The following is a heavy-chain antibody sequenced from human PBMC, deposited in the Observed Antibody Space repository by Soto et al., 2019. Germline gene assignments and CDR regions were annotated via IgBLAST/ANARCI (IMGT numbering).Heavy chain of an antibody. CDR1: GGTFSSYA. CDR2: IIPIFGTA. V-gene: IGHV1-69*13. CDR3: AKDSVRGVGYDAFDI. Sequence: SVKVSCKASGGTFSSYAISWVRQAPGQGLEWMGGIIPIFGTANYAQKFQGRVTITADESTSTAYMELSSLRSEDTAVYYCAKDSVRGVGYDAFDIRRQGTMVTVSS. J-gene: IGHJ3*02. D-gene: IGHD3-10*01.